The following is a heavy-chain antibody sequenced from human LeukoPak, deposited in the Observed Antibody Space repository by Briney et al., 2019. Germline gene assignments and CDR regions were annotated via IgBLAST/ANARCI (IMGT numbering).Heavy chain of an antibody. D-gene: IGHD3-22*01. CDR1: GGTFSSYA. CDR3: ARDMKSSVGSSGYYYWDY. CDR2: IIPIFGTA. V-gene: IGHV1-69*05. Sequence: SVKVSCKASGGTFSSYAISWVRQAPGQGLEWMGGIIPIFGTANYAQKFQGRVTITTDESTSTAYVELSSLRSEDTAVYYCARDMKSSVGSSGYYYWDYWGQGTLVTVSS. J-gene: IGHJ4*02.